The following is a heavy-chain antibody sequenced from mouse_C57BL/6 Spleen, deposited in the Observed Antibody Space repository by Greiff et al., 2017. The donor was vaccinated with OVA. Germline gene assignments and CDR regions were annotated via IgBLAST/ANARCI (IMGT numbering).Heavy chain of an antibody. Sequence: VKLQESGAELARPGASVKLSCKASGYTFTSYGISWVKQRTGQGLEWIGEIYPRSGNTYYNEKFKGKATLTADKSSSTAYMELRSLTSEDSAVYFCANRGYDYDPYYAMDYWGQGTSVTVSS. J-gene: IGHJ4*01. V-gene: IGHV1-81*01. CDR1: GYTFTSYG. D-gene: IGHD2-4*01. CDR2: IYPRSGNT. CDR3: ANRGYDYDPYYAMDY.